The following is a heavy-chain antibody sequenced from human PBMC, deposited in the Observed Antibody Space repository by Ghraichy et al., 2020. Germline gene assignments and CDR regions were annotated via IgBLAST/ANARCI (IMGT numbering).Heavy chain of an antibody. V-gene: IGHV3-11*06. Sequence: LSLTCAASGFTFSDYYMSWIRQAPGKGLEWVSYISSSSSYTNYADSVKGRFTISRDNAKNSLYLQMNSLRAEDTAVYYCARVLYSSGRHFDYWGQGTLVTVSS. CDR2: ISSSSSYT. CDR3: ARVLYSSGRHFDY. CDR1: GFTFSDYY. J-gene: IGHJ4*02. D-gene: IGHD6-19*01.